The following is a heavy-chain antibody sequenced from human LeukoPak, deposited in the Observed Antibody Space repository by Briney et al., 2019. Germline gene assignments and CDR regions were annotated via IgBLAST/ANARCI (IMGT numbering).Heavy chain of an antibody. Sequence: MASETLSLTCTVSGGSISSYYWSWIRQPPGKGLEWIAYISDIGSINYNPSLKSRVTISLDTSKNQFPLKLSSVTAADTAVYYCAGHHPRNTVDFWGQGTLVTVSS. CDR2: ISDIGSI. CDR3: AGHHPRNTVDF. J-gene: IGHJ4*02. V-gene: IGHV4-59*08. D-gene: IGHD2/OR15-2a*01. CDR1: GGSISSYY.